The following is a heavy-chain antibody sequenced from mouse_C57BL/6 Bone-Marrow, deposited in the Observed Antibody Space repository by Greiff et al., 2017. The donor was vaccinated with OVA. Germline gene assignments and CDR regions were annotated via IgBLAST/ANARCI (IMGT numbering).Heavy chain of an antibody. J-gene: IGHJ3*01. Sequence: VQLQQPGAELVKPGASVKLSCKASGYTFTSYWMHWVKQRPGQGLEWIGMIHPNSGSTNYNEKFKSKATLTVDKSSSTAYMQLSSLTSEDSAVYYCAREDYYGGFAYWGQGTLVTVSA. CDR3: AREDYYGGFAY. D-gene: IGHD1-1*01. CDR2: IHPNSGST. CDR1: GYTFTSYW. V-gene: IGHV1-64*01.